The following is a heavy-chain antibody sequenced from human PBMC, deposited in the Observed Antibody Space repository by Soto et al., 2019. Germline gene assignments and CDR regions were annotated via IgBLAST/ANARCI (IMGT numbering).Heavy chain of an antibody. CDR3: ARLPLGGGSLAFDY. CDR1: GYTFTSYG. J-gene: IGHJ4*02. D-gene: IGHD2-15*01. CDR2: ISAYNGNT. Sequence: GASVKVSCKASGYTFTSYGISWVRQAPGQGLEWMGWISAYNGNTNYAQKLKGRVTMTTDTSTSTAYMEMRSLRSDDTAVYYCARLPLGGGSLAFDYWGQGTLVTVSS. V-gene: IGHV1-18*01.